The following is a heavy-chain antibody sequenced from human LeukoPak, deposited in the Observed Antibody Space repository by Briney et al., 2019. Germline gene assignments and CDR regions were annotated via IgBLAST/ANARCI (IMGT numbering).Heavy chain of an antibody. J-gene: IGHJ6*04. Sequence: ASVTVSYKASGYTFTGYYMHWVRQAPGQGLERMGWINPNSGGTNYAQKFQGWLTMTRDTSISTAYMELSRLRSDDTAVYYCARSGGRSYYGSGSYSVFSSDYYYYYGMDVWGKGTTVTVS. D-gene: IGHD3-10*01. CDR2: INPNSGGT. CDR3: ARSGGRSYYGSGSYSVFSSDYYYYYGMDV. V-gene: IGHV1-2*04. CDR1: GYTFTGYY.